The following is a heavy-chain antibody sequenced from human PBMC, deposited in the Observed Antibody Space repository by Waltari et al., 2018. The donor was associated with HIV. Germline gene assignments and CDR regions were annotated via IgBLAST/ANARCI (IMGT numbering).Heavy chain of an antibody. D-gene: IGHD4-17*01. V-gene: IGHV4-34*12. CDR3: ARAIDYGDYPFDI. J-gene: IGHJ3*02. CDR1: GGSFSGYY. CDR2: SIHSGST. Sequence: QVQLQQWGAGLLKPSETLSLTCAVYGGSFSGYYWSWIRQPPGKGLEWIGESIHSGSTNYNPSLKSRVTISVDTSKNQFSLKLSSVTAADTAVYYCARAIDYGDYPFDIWGQGTMVTVSS.